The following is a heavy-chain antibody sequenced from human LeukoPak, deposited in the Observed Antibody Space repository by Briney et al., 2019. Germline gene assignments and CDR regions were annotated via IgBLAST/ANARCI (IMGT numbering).Heavy chain of an antibody. CDR2: VNGDGSTT. V-gene: IGHV3-74*01. J-gene: IGHJ4*02. Sequence: GGSLRLSCAASGFTFSNYWMHWVRQGPGKGLVWVSRVNGDGSTTRYADSVKGRFTISRDNANNILYLQMDSLRAEDTAVYYCARDPYNWNSNYFDYWGQGDLVTVSS. D-gene: IGHD1-1*01. CDR1: GFTFSNYW. CDR3: ARDPYNWNSNYFDY.